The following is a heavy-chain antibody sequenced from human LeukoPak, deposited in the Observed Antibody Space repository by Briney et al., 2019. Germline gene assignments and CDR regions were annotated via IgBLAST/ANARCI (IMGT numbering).Heavy chain of an antibody. D-gene: IGHD6-13*01. CDR2: INPSGGST. CDR1: GYTFTSYY. V-gene: IGHV1-46*01. CDR3: ARDFGSTWYGLDV. J-gene: IGHJ6*02. Sequence: ASVKVSCKASGYTFTSYYMHWVRQAPGQGLEWMGIINPSGGSTSYAQKFQGRVTMTRDTSTSTVYMELSSLRSDDTAVYHCARDFGSTWYGLDVWGQGTTVTVSS.